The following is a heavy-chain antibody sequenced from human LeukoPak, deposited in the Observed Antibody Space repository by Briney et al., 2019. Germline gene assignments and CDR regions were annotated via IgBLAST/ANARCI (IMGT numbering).Heavy chain of an antibody. V-gene: IGHV1-2*02. CDR3: ARVRITIFGVVIYGMDV. CDR2: INPNSGGT. Sequence: ASVKVSCKASGYTFTGYYMHWVRQAPGQGLEWMGWINPNSGGTNYAQKFQGRVTMTRDTSISTAYMELSRLRSDDTAVYYCARVRITIFGVVIYGMDVWGQGTTVTVSS. CDR1: GYTFTGYY. D-gene: IGHD3-3*01. J-gene: IGHJ6*02.